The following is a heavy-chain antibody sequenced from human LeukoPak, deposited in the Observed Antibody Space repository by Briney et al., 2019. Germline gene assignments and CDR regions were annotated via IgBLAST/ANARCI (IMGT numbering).Heavy chain of an antibody. Sequence: PGGSLRLSCAASGFTFDDYGMSWVRQAPGKGLELVSCINWNGGSTGYADSVKGRFTISRDNAKNSLYLQMNSLRAGDTALYYCARERTYYYDSNPDYFDYWGQGTLVTVSS. V-gene: IGHV3-20*04. D-gene: IGHD3-22*01. CDR2: INWNGGST. CDR1: GFTFDDYG. CDR3: ARERTYYYDSNPDYFDY. J-gene: IGHJ4*02.